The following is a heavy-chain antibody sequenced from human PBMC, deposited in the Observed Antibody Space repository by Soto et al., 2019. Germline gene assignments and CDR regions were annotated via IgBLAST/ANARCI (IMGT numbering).Heavy chain of an antibody. V-gene: IGHV4-39*01. Sequence: SETLSLTCTVSGGSISSGSYQWGWIRQPPGKGLEWIGSMYYSGSTYYNPSLGSRGTISVDTSKNQFSLKLISVTAADTAVYYCARIEPYMGVMNYFDYWGQGTQVTVSS. J-gene: IGHJ4*02. CDR3: ARIEPYMGVMNYFDY. CDR2: MYYSGST. CDR1: GGSISSGSYQ. D-gene: IGHD3-16*01.